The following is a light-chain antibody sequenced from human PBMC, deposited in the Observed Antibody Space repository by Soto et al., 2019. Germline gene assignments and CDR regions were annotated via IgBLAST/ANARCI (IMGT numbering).Light chain of an antibody. CDR3: QQYNDYPWT. J-gene: IGKJ1*01. V-gene: IGKV1-5*03. Sequence: DIQMTQSPSTLSGSVVDRVTITCLASQTISSWLAWYQQKPGKVPKLLIYKASGLNSGVPSRFSGSGSGTEFTLTISSLQPDDFATYYCQQYNDYPWTFGQGTKVDI. CDR1: QTISSW. CDR2: KAS.